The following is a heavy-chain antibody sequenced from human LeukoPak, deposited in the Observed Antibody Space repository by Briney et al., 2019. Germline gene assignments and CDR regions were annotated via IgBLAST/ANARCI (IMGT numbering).Heavy chain of an antibody. CDR3: ARMGTVTTLFFDY. J-gene: IGHJ4*02. D-gene: IGHD4-17*01. Sequence: ASVKVSCKSSGYTFTSFDINWVRQTPGQGLEWMGYMSPNRGNAGYAQKFQGRLSMTRDTSTSTACMELRSLRSDDTAVYYCARMGTVTTLFFDYWGQGTLVTVSS. CDR2: MSPNRGNA. V-gene: IGHV1-8*01. CDR1: GYTFTSFD.